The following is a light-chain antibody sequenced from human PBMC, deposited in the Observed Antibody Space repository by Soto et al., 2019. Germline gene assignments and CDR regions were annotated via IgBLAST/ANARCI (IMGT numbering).Light chain of an antibody. CDR2: AAS. CDR3: QQYNSYSPET. J-gene: IGKJ1*01. Sequence: DIQMTQSPSTLSASVGDRVTITCRASQSIGYWLAWYQQKPGKAPNLLIYAASTLETGVPSRFSGSGSGTEFTLSISGLQPDDSASYYCQQYNSYSPETFGQGTKVEIK. V-gene: IGKV1-5*01. CDR1: QSIGYW.